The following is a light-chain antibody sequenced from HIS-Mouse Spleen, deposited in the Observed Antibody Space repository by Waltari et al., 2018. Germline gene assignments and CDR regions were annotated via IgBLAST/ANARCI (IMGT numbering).Light chain of an antibody. CDR1: QSLLHSNGYNY. J-gene: IGKJ3*01. CDR3: MQALQTPFT. V-gene: IGKV2-28*01. Sequence: DIVMTQSPLSLPVTPGEPASIPCRSSQSLLHSNGYNYLDWYLQKPGQSPQLLIYLGSNRASGVPDRFSGSGSGTDFKLKISRVEAEDVGVYYCMQALQTPFTFGPGTKVDIK. CDR2: LGS.